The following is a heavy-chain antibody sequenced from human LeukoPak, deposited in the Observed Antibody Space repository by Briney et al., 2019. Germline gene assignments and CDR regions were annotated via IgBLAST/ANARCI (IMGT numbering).Heavy chain of an antibody. V-gene: IGHV1-24*01. CDR2: FDPEDGET. J-gene: IGHJ4*02. Sequence: ASVKVSCKVSGYTLTELSMHWVRQAPGKGLEWMGGFDPEDGETIYAQKFQGRVTMTEDTSTDTAYMELSSLRSEDTAVYYCATHKWDCSGGSCYSSEMNFDYWGQGTLVTVSS. CDR1: GYTLTELS. D-gene: IGHD2-15*01. CDR3: ATHKWDCSGGSCYSSEMNFDY.